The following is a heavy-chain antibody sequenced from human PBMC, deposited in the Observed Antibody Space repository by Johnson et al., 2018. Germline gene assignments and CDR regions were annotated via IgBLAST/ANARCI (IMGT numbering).Heavy chain of an antibody. V-gene: IGHV3-13*01. J-gene: IGHJ6*02. D-gene: IGHD1-26*01. CDR1: GFTFSSYD. Sequence: EVQLVESGGGLVQPGGSLRLSCAASGFTFSSYDMQWVRQATGKGLEWVSAIGTAGDTYYPGSVKGRFTISRENAKNSFYLQMKSLRAGDTAVDYCARDGIVGATRPSKYYYGMDVWGQGTTVTVSS. CDR3: ARDGIVGATRPSKYYYGMDV. CDR2: IGTAGDT.